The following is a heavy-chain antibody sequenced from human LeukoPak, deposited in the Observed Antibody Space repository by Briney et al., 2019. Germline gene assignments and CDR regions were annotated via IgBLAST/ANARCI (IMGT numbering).Heavy chain of an antibody. D-gene: IGHD4-17*01. CDR2: VNHSGST. V-gene: IGHV4-34*01. CDR3: ARTVTTTKSDFYYYYMDV. Sequence: SETLSLTCAVYGGSFRGYYWSWIRQPPGKGLEWIGEVNHSGSTNYNPSLKSRVTISVDTSKNQFSLKLSSVTAADTAVYYCARTVTTTKSDFYYYYMDVWGKGTTVTVSS. CDR1: GGSFRGYY. J-gene: IGHJ6*03.